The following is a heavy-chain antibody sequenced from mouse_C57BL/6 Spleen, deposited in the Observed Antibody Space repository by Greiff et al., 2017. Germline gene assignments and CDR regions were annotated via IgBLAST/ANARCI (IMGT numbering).Heavy chain of an antibody. Sequence: QVQLQQPGAELVRPGTSVKLSCKASGYTFTSYWMHWVKQRPGQGLEWIGVIDPSDSYTNYNQKFKGKATLTVDTSSSTAYMQLSSLTSEDSAVYYCARRTDDSSGYVGPMDYWGQGTSVTVSS. V-gene: IGHV1-59*01. D-gene: IGHD3-2*02. CDR3: ARRTDDSSGYVGPMDY. CDR1: GYTFTSYW. CDR2: IDPSDSYT. J-gene: IGHJ4*01.